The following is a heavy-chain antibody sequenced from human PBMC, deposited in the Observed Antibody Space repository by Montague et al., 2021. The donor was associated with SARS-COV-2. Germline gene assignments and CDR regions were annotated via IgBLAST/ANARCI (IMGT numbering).Heavy chain of an antibody. Sequence: SETLSLTCTVSGGSISSSSYYWGWIRQPPGKGLEWIGSIYYSGSTYYNPSLKSRVTISVHTSKNQFSLTLSSVTAADTAVYYCARGVPLGYDFWSGYPKIEDIDYWGQGTLVTVSS. D-gene: IGHD3-3*01. J-gene: IGHJ4*02. V-gene: IGHV4-39*01. CDR3: ARGVPLGYDFWSGYPKIEDIDY. CDR1: GGSISSSSYY. CDR2: IYYSGST.